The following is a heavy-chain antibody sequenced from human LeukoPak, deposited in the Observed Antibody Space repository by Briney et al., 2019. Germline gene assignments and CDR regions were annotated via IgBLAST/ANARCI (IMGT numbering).Heavy chain of an antibody. J-gene: IGHJ6*04. CDR2: IRREGYGGTT. CDR3: TRDHDFWRGPLDV. CDR1: GFNFGDYS. V-gene: IGHV3-49*03. Sequence: GRSLRLSCTASGFNFGDYSLSWFRQAPGVGLEWVAFIRREGYGGTTEYAASVKGRFTISRDDSKNIAYLQMNSLKTEDTGVYYCTRDHDFWRGPLDVWGKGTTVTVSS. D-gene: IGHD3-3*01.